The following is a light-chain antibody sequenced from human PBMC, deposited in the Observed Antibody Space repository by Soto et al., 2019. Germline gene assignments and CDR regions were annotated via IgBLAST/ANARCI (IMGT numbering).Light chain of an antibody. CDR3: QNYNNFICT. CDR2: HAS. V-gene: IGKV1-27*01. J-gene: IGKJ3*01. Sequence: DIQMTQYPSSLSASIGDRVTITCRASQGISNYLAWYQEKPGKAPELLIYHASTLQSGVPSRFRGSGSGTDFTLTIISLQPEDVSTYYCQNYNNFICTFGPCTQVDIK. CDR1: QGISNY.